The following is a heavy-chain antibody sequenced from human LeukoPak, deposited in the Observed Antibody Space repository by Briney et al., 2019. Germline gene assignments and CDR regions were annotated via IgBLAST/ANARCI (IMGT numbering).Heavy chain of an antibody. CDR1: GFTFDDYA. J-gene: IGHJ4*02. Sequence: SLRLSCAVSGFTFDDYAMHWVRQVPGKGLEWVSGISWNSETIGYADSVKGRFTISRDNAKNSLYLQMNSLRAEDTALYYCATNGGGDSGYGNFDYWGQGTLVTVSS. D-gene: IGHD5-12*01. CDR2: ISWNSETI. V-gene: IGHV3-9*01. CDR3: ATNGGGDSGYGNFDY.